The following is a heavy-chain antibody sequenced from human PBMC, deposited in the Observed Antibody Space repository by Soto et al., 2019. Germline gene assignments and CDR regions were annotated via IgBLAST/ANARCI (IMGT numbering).Heavy chain of an antibody. CDR1: GFTFSNYG. J-gene: IGHJ6*02. CDR2: IWHDGNNK. D-gene: IGHD1-26*01. V-gene: IGHV3-33*01. CDR3: ASDIVGASESYGLDV. Sequence: GSLRPSCSASGFTFSNYGMHWVRQAPGKGLEWVAIIWHDGNNKYYADSVRVRFIISRDNSKNRLYLQMNSLRAEDTAVYYCASDIVGASESYGLDVWGQGTQVTVYS.